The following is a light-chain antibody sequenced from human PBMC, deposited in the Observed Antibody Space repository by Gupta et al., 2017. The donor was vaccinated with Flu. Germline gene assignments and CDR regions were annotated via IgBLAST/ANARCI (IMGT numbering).Light chain of an antibody. Sequence: QSALTQPASVSGSPGQSITISCTGTSSDVGGYNYVSWYQHHPGKAPKLMIYEVINRPAGVANRFSGSKSGNTASLTISGRQEEDEADYYCSSDTSSNYLEFGGGTKLTVL. V-gene: IGLV2-14*01. CDR1: SSDVGGYNY. CDR2: EVI. J-gene: IGLJ3*02. CDR3: SSDTSSNYLE.